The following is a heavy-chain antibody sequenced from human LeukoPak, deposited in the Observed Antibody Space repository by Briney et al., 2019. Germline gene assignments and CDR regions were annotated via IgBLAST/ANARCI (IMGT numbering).Heavy chain of an antibody. CDR1: GYTFTSYD. V-gene: IGHV1-8*01. D-gene: IGHD3-9*01. CDR2: MNPNSGNT. J-gene: IGHJ3*02. Sequence: ASVKVSCKASGYTFTSYDINWVRQATGQGLEWMGWMNPNSGNTGYAQKFQGRVTMTRNTSISTAYMELSSLRSEDTAVYYCARGQTGSVRYFDWLLSPYDAFDIWGQGTMVTVSS. CDR3: ARGQTGSVRYFDWLLSPYDAFDI.